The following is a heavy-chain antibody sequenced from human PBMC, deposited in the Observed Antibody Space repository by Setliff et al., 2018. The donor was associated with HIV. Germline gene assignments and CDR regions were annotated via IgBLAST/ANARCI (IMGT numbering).Heavy chain of an antibody. CDR3: TSGVGHSDHDY. V-gene: IGHV3-49*04. Sequence: GGSLRLSCTASGFTFGDYAMTWVRQAPGKGLEWVGFINSNTYGGTTDYAASVKGRFTISRDDSKSSAYLLMNSLKTEDTAVYYCTSGVGHSDHDYWGQGTLVTVSS. J-gene: IGHJ4*02. CDR2: INSNTYGGTT. CDR1: GFTFGDYA. D-gene: IGHD1-26*01.